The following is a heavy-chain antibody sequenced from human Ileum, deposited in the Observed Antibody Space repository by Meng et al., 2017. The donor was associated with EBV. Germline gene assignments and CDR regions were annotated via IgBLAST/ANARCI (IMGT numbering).Heavy chain of an antibody. CDR3: ARHHHSPTFDY. CDR1: GGSISSSSYY. D-gene: IGHD1-14*01. CDR2: VVYSGTT. V-gene: IGHV4-39*01. J-gene: IGHJ4*02. Sequence: LQPQESGPGRVKPSETLSLTCTVSGGSISSSSYYWAWIRQPPGEGLEWIGSVVYSGTTYYTSSLKSRVSISVDTSKNQFSLKLSSVTAADTAVYYCARHHHSPTFDYWGQGNLVTVSS.